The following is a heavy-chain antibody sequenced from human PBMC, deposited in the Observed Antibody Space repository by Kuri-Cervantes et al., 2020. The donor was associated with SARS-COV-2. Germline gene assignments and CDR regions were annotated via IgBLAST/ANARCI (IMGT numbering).Heavy chain of an antibody. V-gene: IGHV4-39*01. D-gene: IGHD5-18*01. CDR3: ARHEGWFPLWLPFDY. Sequence: GSLSLTCTVSGGSISSSSYYWGWIRQPPGKGLEWIGSIYYSGSTYYNPSLKSRVTISVDTSKNQFSLRLSSVTAADTAVYYCARHEGWFPLWLPFDYWGQGTLVTVSS. J-gene: IGHJ4*02. CDR2: IYYSGST. CDR1: GGSISSSSYY.